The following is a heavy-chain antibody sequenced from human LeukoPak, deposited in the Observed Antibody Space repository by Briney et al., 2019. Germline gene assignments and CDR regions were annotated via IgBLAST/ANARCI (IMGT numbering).Heavy chain of an antibody. Sequence: GGSLRPSCAASEFTFSSYDIHWVRQAPGKGLEWVAVISYDGSNKYYADSVKGRFTISRDNSKNTLYLQMNSLTSEDTAVYYCAKDHSFDWWGQGTLVTVSS. J-gene: IGHJ4*02. D-gene: IGHD4-11*01. CDR1: EFTFSSYD. V-gene: IGHV3-30*18. CDR3: AKDHSFDW. CDR2: ISYDGSNK.